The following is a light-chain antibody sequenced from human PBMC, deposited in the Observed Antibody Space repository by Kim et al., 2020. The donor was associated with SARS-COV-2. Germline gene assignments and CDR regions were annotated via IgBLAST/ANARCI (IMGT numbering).Light chain of an antibody. J-gene: IGLJ2*01. CDR3: QVWDSGSDHVL. V-gene: IGLV3-21*02. Sequence: SYELTQPPSVSVAPGDTARISCGANIIARKSVNWYRQKPGQAPVLVIYDNSDRPSVIPERFSGSKSGETATLTISRVEAGDEADYHCQVWDSGSDHVLFGGGTQLTVL. CDR1: IIARKS. CDR2: DNS.